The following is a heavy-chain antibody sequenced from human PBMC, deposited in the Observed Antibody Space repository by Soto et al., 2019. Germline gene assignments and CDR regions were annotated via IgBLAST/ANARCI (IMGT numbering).Heavy chain of an antibody. CDR2: INHSGST. V-gene: IGHV4-34*01. J-gene: IGHJ6*02. CDR1: GGSFSGYY. CDR3: ARGRSMIVVKNYYGMDV. Sequence: SETLSLTCAVYGGSFSGYYWTWIRQPPGTGLEWIGEINHSGSTNYNPSLKSRVTISVDTSKNQFSLKLTSVTAADTAVYYCARGRSMIVVKNYYGMDVWGQGTTVTVSS. D-gene: IGHD3-22*01.